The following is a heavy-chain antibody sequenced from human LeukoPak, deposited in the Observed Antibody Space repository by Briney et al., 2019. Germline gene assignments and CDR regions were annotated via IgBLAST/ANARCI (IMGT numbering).Heavy chain of an antibody. CDR1: GFTSSASP. V-gene: IGHV3-73*01. J-gene: IGHJ4*02. CDR3: TRQPSASFDY. CDR2: IRSKANSYAT. Sequence: GGPLSLSCAASGFTSSASPIHWFGKASGKGREGFGRIRSKANSYATAYAASVKGRFTISRDDSKNTAYLQMNSLKTEDTAVYYCTRQPSASFDYWGQGTLVTVSS.